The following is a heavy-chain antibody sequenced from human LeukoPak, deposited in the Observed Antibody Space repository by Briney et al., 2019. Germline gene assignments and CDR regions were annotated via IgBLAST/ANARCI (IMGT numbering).Heavy chain of an antibody. CDR3: TTNYDIFTGYRFDY. V-gene: IGHV3-15*01. J-gene: IGHJ4*02. Sequence: GGSLRLSCAASGFTFSNAWMSWVRQAPGKGLEWVGRIKSKTDGGTTDYAAPVKGRCTISRDDSKNTLYLQLHSLKPEDTAVYYCTTNYDIFTGYRFDYWGQGTLVTVSS. D-gene: IGHD3-9*01. CDR2: IKSKTDGGTT. CDR1: GFTFSNAW.